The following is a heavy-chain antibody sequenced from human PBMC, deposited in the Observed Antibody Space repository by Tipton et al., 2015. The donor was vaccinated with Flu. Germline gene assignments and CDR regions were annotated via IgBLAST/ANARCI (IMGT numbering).Heavy chain of an antibody. CDR1: GGSVSSGSYY. Sequence: TLSLTCTVSGGSVSSGSYYWSWIRQPPGKGLEWIGYIYYSGSTNYNPSLKSRVTISVDTSKNQFSLKLSSVTAADTAAYYCARDQVSPHLTYGMDVWGQGTTVTVSS. CDR3: ARDQVSPHLTYGMDV. D-gene: IGHD2-21*01. V-gene: IGHV4-61*01. J-gene: IGHJ6*02. CDR2: IYYSGST.